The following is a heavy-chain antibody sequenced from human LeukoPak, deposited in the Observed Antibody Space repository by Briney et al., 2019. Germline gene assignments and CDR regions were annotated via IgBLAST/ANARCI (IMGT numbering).Heavy chain of an antibody. CDR2: IYSSGST. CDR3: AKSGGYGLIDY. J-gene: IGHJ4*02. CDR1: GGSISTITYY. Sequence: SETLSLTCTVSGGSISTITYYWGWIRQPPGKGLEWIGSIYSSGSTYYNASLQSRVTISIETSKNQISLRLNSVTAADTAMYYCAKSGGYGLIDYWGQGTLVTVSS. V-gene: IGHV4-39*01. D-gene: IGHD1-26*01.